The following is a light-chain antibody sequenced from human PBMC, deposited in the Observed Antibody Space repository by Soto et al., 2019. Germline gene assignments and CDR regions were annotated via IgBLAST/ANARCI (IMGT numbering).Light chain of an antibody. CDR3: QQVSTWPRFT. Sequence: TQSPATLSVSPGERATLSCRASQSVSSAYLAWYQQKLGQAPRLLIHGASIRATGIPERFSGSGSGTEFTLTISSLEPEDFAIYYCQQVSTWPRFTFGPGTKVAIK. CDR1: QSVSSAY. J-gene: IGKJ3*01. CDR2: GAS. V-gene: IGKV3-11*01.